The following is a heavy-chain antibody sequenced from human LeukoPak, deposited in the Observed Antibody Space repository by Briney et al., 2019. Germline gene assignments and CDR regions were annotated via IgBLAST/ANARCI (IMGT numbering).Heavy chain of an antibody. CDR3: VRGAYSSSWLNFDY. V-gene: IGHV3-30*02. D-gene: IGHD6-13*01. CDR2: IRSDGSNK. Sequence: GGSLRLSCAASGFTLSNYGIHWVRQAPGKGLEWVTFIRSDGSNKYYADSVKGRFTVSRDNSKNTLYLQMNSLRAEDTAVYYCVRGAYSSSWLNFDYWGQGTLVTVSS. J-gene: IGHJ4*02. CDR1: GFTLSNYG.